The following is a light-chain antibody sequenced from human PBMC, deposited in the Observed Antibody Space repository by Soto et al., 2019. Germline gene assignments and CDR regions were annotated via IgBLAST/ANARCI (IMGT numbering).Light chain of an antibody. CDR1: QGISSY. V-gene: IGKV1-27*01. CDR3: QKFVSGPLT. CDR2: AAS. Sequence: DIQMTQSPSSLSASVGDRVTITCRASQGISSYLVWYQQKPGKVPKLLIYAASILQPGVPSRFSGSGSGTDFILTISSLQPEDVGTYYCQKFVSGPLTFGPGTKVEI. J-gene: IGKJ3*01.